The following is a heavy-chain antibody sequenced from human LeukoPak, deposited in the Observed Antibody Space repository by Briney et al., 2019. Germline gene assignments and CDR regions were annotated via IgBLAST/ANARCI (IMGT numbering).Heavy chain of an antibody. J-gene: IGHJ4*02. Sequence: SVKVSCKPSGVTFSSSAISWVRQAPGKGLEWIGGIIRIFGTANYAQTFKGRVTITRDNSTSSPYMEMSSLRSEDTAVYYCSRTRHVNWNHGRYYFDLWGQGTLVSVSS. CDR3: SRTRHVNWNHGRYYFDL. D-gene: IGHD1-14*01. V-gene: IGHV1-69*05. CDR1: GVTFSSSA. CDR2: IIRIFGTA.